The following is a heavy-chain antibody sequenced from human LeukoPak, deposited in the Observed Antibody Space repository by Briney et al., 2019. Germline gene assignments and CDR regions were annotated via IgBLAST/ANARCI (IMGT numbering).Heavy chain of an antibody. CDR1: GGSISVTPYY. D-gene: IGHD3-3*01. CDR3: ARASTIFGHFAY. Sequence: SETLSLTCAISGGSISVTPYYWGWIRQPPGKGLEWLESIYYTESTYYNPSLKSRLTISVDTSKNQFSLKLSSVTAADTAVYYCARASTIFGHFAYWGRGTLVTVSS. CDR2: IYYTEST. J-gene: IGHJ4*02. V-gene: IGHV4-39*07.